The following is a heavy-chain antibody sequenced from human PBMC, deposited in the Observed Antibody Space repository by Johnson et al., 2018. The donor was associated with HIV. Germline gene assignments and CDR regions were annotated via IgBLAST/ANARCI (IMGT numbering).Heavy chain of an antibody. V-gene: IGHV3-30-3*01. Sequence: QVQLVESGGGVVQPGRSLRLSCAASGFTFSNYVMNWVRQAPGRGLEWVALVSFDGSNKYFADSVKGRFTISRDNSKNALYLQMNSLRAEDTAVYYCAKVVTASTSWLDDALDIWGQGTMVTVSS. J-gene: IGHJ3*02. D-gene: IGHD6-13*01. CDR1: GFTFSNYV. CDR3: AKVVTASTSWLDDALDI. CDR2: VSFDGSNK.